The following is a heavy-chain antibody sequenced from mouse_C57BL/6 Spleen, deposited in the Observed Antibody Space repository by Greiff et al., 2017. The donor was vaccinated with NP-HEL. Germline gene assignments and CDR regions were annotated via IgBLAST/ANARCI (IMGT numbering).Heavy chain of an antibody. J-gene: IGHJ2*01. CDR2: INPSNGGT. CDR1: GYTFTSYW. V-gene: IGHV1-53*01. CDR3: ARAYGSSYFDY. D-gene: IGHD1-1*01. Sequence: QVHVKQPGTELVKPGASVKLSCKASGYTFTSYWMHWVKQRPGQGLEWIGNINPSNGGTKYNEKFKSKATLTVDKSSSTAYMQLSSLTSEDSAVYYCARAYGSSYFDYWGQGTTLTVSS.